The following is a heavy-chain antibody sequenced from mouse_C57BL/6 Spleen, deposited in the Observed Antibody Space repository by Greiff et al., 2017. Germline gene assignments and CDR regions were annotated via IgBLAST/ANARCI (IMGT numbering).Heavy chain of an antibody. CDR2: INPNNGGT. J-gene: IGHJ3*01. V-gene: IGHV1-18*01. D-gene: IGHD2-3*01. Sequence: EVKLMESGPELVKPGASVKIPCKASGYTFTDYNMDWVKQSHGKSLEWIGDINPNNGGTIYNQKFKGKATLTVDKSSSTAYMELRSLKSEDTAVYYCARGGGPIYDGYRLAYWGQGTLVTVAA. CDR1: GYTFTDYN. CDR3: ARGGGPIYDGYRLAY.